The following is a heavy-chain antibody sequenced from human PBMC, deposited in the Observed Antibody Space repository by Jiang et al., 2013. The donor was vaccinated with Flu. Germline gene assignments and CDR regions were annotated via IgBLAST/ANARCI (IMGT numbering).Heavy chain of an antibody. J-gene: IGHJ3*02. D-gene: IGHD3-22*01. V-gene: IGHV6-1*01. CDR2: TYYRSRWFA. CDR3: ARDDAGGYSGSFDI. Sequence: SSTAAWNWIRQSPSRGLEWLGRTYYRSRWFADYGGSVISRININPDVSENQFSLQLNSVTPEDTAVYYCARDDAGGYSGSFDIWGQGTVVAVSS. CDR1: SSTAA.